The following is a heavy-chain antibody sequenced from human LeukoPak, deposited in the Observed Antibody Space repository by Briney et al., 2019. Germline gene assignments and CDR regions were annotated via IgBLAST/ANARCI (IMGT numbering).Heavy chain of an antibody. CDR2: IYYSGST. V-gene: IGHV4-39*07. D-gene: IGHD2-21*02. CDR1: GGSISSSSYY. CDR3: ALCGDCYPRYYYYYMDV. J-gene: IGHJ6*03. Sequence: SETLSLTCTVSGGSISSSSYYWGWIRQPRGKGLEWIVSIYYSGSTYYNPSIKSRVTISVDTPKNQYSLKLRSGTAADTAVYYCALCGDCYPRYYYYYMDVWGKGTTVTISS.